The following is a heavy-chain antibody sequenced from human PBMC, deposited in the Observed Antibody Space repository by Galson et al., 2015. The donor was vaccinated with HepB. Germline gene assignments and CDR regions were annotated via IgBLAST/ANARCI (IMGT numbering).Heavy chain of an antibody. J-gene: IGHJ6*02. CDR2: IRTQANSYAT. V-gene: IGHV3-73*01. CDR1: GFTFSGSD. D-gene: IGHD2-15*01. Sequence: SLRLSCAASGFTFSGSDMHWVRQASGKGLEWIGRIRTQANSYATTYSASVKGRFTISRDDSKNTAYLQMNSLKIEDTAVYYCTNDSLCYIDAWGQATAVTVSS. CDR3: TNDSLCYIDA.